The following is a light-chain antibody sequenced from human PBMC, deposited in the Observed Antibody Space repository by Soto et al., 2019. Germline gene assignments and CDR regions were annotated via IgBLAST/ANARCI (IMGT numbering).Light chain of an antibody. J-gene: IGKJ1*01. CDR1: QSVLYSSNNKNY. CDR3: QQYYSSPPT. V-gene: IGKV4-1*01. CDR2: WDS. Sequence: DIVMTQSPDCLAVSLGERATIYCKSSQSVLYSSNNKNYLALYQQKPGQPPKLLIYWDSTRESGVPDRFSGSGSGTDFTLPISSLQAEDVAVYYCQQYYSSPPTFGQGTKVEIK.